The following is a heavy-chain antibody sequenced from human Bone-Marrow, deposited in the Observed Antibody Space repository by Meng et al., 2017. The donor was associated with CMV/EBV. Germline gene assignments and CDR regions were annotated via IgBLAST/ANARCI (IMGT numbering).Heavy chain of an antibody. J-gene: IGHJ5*02. CDR3: ARVGRKTQSMIWFVP. Sequence: SETLSLTCTVSGGSISSSSYYWGWIRQPPGKALEWIGSIYYSGSTYYNPSLKSRVTISVDTSKNQFSLKLSSVTAADTAVYYCARVGRKTQSMIWFVPWGQGTLVTVPQ. D-gene: IGHD3-16*01. CDR2: IYYSGST. CDR1: GGSISSSSYY. V-gene: IGHV4-39*07.